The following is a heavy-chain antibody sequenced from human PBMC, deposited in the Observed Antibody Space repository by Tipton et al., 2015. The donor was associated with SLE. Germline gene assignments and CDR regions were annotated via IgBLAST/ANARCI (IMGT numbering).Heavy chain of an antibody. J-gene: IGHJ6*02. D-gene: IGHD5-12*01. Sequence: SLRLSCAASGFTFSSYEMNWVRQAPGKGLEWVSVIYSGGNTNSADSVKGRFTISRDTSKNTVYLHMTSLRTEDTAVYYCARGGGSGYDLFGEGSLDYYYGMDVWGQGTTVTVSS. CDR2: IYSGGNT. CDR3: ARGGGSGYDLFGEGSLDYYYGMDV. V-gene: IGHV3-53*05. CDR1: GFTFSSYE.